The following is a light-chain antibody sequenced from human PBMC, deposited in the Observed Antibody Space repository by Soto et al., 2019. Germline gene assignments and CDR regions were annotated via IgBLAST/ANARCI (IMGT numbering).Light chain of an antibody. CDR1: QSVSSN. CDR2: GAS. V-gene: IGKV3-15*01. CDR3: LQYNNWVPT. J-gene: IGKJ1*01. Sequence: EVGMTQSPATLSVSPGERATLSCRASQSVSSNLAWYQQKPGQTPRLLIYGASTRATGIPARFSGSGSGAEFTLTISSLQSEDFAVYYCLQYNNWVPTFGQGTKVDI.